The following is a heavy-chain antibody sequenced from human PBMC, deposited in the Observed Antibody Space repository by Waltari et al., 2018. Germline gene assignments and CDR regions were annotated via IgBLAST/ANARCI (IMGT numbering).Heavy chain of an antibody. Sequence: QVQLQESGPGLVKPSETLSLTCAVSGYSISSGYYWGWIRQPPGKGLEWIGSIYHSGSTYYNPSLKSRVTISVDTSKNQFSLKLSSVTSADTAVYYCARLPVDFDWFPVDYWGQGTLVTVSS. CDR2: IYHSGST. J-gene: IGHJ4*02. CDR3: ARLPVDFDWFPVDY. V-gene: IGHV4-38-2*01. D-gene: IGHD3-9*01. CDR1: GYSISSGYY.